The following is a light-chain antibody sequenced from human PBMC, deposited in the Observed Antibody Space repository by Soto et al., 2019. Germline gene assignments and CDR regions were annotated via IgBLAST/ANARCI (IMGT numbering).Light chain of an antibody. CDR1: QSVSSSY. J-gene: IGKJ5*01. CDR3: QQYGSSPR. CDR2: GAS. V-gene: IGKV3-20*01. Sequence: EIVLTQSPGTRSLSPGERATLSCRVSQSVSSSYLAWYQQKPGQAPRLLIYGASSRATGIPDRFSASGSGTDFTLTISRLEPEDFAVYYCQQYGSSPRFGQGTRLEI.